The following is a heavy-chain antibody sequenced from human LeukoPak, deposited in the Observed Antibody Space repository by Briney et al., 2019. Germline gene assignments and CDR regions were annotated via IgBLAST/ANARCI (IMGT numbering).Heavy chain of an antibody. CDR3: ARIIYSSGWYVFDY. CDR2: IYYSGST. J-gene: IGHJ4*02. Sequence: SETLSLTCAVYGGSFSGYYWSWIRQPPGKGLEWFGSIYYSGSTYYNPSLKSRVTISVDTSKNQFSLKLSSVTAADTAVYYCARIIYSSGWYVFDYWGQGNLVTVSS. V-gene: IGHV4-34*01. D-gene: IGHD6-19*01. CDR1: GGSFSGYY.